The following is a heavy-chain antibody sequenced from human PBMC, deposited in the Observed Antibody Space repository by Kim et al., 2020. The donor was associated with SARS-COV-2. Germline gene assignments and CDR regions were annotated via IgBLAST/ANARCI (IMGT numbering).Heavy chain of an antibody. V-gene: IGHV3-11*06. D-gene: IGHD3-10*01. Sequence: RFTISRDNAKNSLYLQMNSLRAEDTAVYYCARAPPGGGTMVRGVITSGYWGQGTLVTVSS. J-gene: IGHJ4*02. CDR3: ARAPPGGGTMVRGVITSGY.